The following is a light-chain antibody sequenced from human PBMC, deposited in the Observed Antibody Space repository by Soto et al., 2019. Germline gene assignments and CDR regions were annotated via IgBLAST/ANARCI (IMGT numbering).Light chain of an antibody. V-gene: IGKV3-15*01. CDR2: GAS. CDR3: QQYSRWALT. J-gene: IGKJ4*01. Sequence: EIVMTQSPATLSVSPGERATLSCRASQSVSSNLAWYQQKPGQAPSLLIYGASTRATGTPARFSGSGSGTEFTLTISSLQSEDFAVYYGQQYSRWALTFGGGTKVEIK. CDR1: QSVSSN.